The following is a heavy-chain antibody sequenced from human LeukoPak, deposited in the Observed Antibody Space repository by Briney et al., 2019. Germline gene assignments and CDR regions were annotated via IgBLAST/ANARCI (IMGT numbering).Heavy chain of an antibody. CDR3: ARGPPYYDILTGPPDY. Sequence: GESLKISCKGSGYSFTSYWIGWVRQMPGKGLEWMGIIYPGDSDTRYSPSFQGQVTISADKSISTAYLQWSSLKASDTAMYYCARGPPYYDILTGPPDYWGQGTLVTVSS. V-gene: IGHV5-51*01. CDR1: GYSFTSYW. J-gene: IGHJ4*02. CDR2: IYPGDSDT. D-gene: IGHD3-9*01.